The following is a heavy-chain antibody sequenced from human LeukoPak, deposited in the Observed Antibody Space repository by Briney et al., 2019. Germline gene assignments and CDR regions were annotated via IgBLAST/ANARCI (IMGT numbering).Heavy chain of an antibody. Sequence: GGSLRLSCAASGFAFDDYGMSWVRQAPGKGLEWVSGINWNGGSTGYADSVKGRFTISRDNAKNSLYLQMNSLRAEDTALYYCAREGIYYDSSGSRRFDPWGQGTLVTVSS. CDR1: GFAFDDYG. V-gene: IGHV3-20*04. CDR2: INWNGGST. J-gene: IGHJ5*02. CDR3: AREGIYYDSSGSRRFDP. D-gene: IGHD3-22*01.